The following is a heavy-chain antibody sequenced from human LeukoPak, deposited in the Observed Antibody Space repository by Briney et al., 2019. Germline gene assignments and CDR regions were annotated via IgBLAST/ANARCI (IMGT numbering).Heavy chain of an antibody. CDR1: GFTFSSYA. J-gene: IGHJ4*02. V-gene: IGHV3-23*01. CDR3: AKSDCSSTSCYGTDY. D-gene: IGHD2-2*01. Sequence: GGSLRLSCAASGFTFSSYAMSWVRQAPGKGLEWVSAISGSGGSTYYADSVKGRFTISRDNSKNTLYLQMNSLRAEDTAVYYCAKSDCSSTSCYGTDYWGQGTLVTVSS. CDR2: ISGSGGST.